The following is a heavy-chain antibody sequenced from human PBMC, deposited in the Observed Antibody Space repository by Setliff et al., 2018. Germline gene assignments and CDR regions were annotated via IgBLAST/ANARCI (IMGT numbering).Heavy chain of an antibody. CDR3: ARGFTSYSTDYFDY. CDR1: GFTFDDYG. J-gene: IGHJ4*02. D-gene: IGHD2-21*01. Sequence: GGSLRLSCAASGFTFDDYGMNWVRQVPGKGPEWVCGISWDGGSTGCAGSVRGRFTISRDNANSSLYLQMNSLRPEDTAVYYCARGFTSYSTDYFDYWGQGTRVTAPQ. CDR2: ISWDGGST. V-gene: IGHV3-20*04.